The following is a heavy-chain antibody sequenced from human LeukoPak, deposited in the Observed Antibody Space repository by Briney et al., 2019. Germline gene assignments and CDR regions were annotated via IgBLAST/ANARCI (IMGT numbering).Heavy chain of an antibody. CDR2: INHSGST. Sequence: PSETLSLTCAVYGGSFSGYYWSWIRQPPGKGREWIGEINHSGSTNYNPSLKSRVTISVDTSKNQFSLKLSSVTAADTAVYYCARGPGDYDILAAYWGRGTLVTVSS. CDR1: GGSFSGYY. CDR3: ARGPGDYDILAAY. J-gene: IGHJ4*02. D-gene: IGHD3-9*01. V-gene: IGHV4-34*01.